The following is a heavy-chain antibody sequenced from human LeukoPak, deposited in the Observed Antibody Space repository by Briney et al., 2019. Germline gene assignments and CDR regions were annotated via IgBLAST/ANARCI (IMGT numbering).Heavy chain of an antibody. V-gene: IGHV4-59*02. Sequence: SKTLSLTCTVSGGSVSSYYWSWIRQPPGKGLVWIGYIYYSGSTNYNPSLKSRVTISVDTSKNQFSLKLSSVTAADTAVYYCAAAAAGPNYYYYGMDVWGQGTTVTVSS. CDR3: AAAAAGPNYYYYGMDV. J-gene: IGHJ6*02. D-gene: IGHD6-13*01. CDR1: GGSVSSYY. CDR2: IYYSGST.